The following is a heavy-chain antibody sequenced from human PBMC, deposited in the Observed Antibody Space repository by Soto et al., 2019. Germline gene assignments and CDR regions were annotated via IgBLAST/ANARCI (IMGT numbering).Heavy chain of an antibody. J-gene: IGHJ4*02. D-gene: IGHD3-3*01. Sequence: GGSLRLSCAASGFTFSNAWMSWVRQAPGKGLEWVGRIKSKTDGGTTDYAAPVKGRFTISRDDYKKTLYLQMKSLKTEDTAVYYCTTGGYDFWSDVQPFDYWGQGTLVTVSS. CDR2: IKSKTDGGTT. CDR1: GFTFSNAW. CDR3: TTGGYDFWSDVQPFDY. V-gene: IGHV3-15*01.